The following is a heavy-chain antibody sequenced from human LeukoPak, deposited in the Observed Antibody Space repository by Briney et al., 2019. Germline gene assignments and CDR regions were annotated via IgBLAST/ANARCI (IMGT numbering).Heavy chain of an antibody. V-gene: IGHV1-69*05. CDR2: IIPIFGTA. CDR3: ADGVAY. CDR1: GGTFSSYA. J-gene: IGHJ4*02. Sequence: ASVKVSCKASGGTFSSYAISWVRQAPGQGLEWMGGIIPIFGTANYAQSLQGRVTVTTDTSTSTAYMELRSLRSDDTAVYYCADGVAYWGQGTLVTVSS. D-gene: IGHD3-10*01.